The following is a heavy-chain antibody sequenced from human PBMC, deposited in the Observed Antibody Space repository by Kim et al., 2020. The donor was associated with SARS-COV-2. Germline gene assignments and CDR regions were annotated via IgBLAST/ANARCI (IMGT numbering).Heavy chain of an antibody. Sequence: TTYADSVKGRFTISRDTAKNTMYLKVNRLRAEDTAVYYCARGNYHGMDVWGQGTTVTVSS. V-gene: IGHV3-74*01. CDR3: ARGNYHGMDV. CDR2: T. J-gene: IGHJ6*02.